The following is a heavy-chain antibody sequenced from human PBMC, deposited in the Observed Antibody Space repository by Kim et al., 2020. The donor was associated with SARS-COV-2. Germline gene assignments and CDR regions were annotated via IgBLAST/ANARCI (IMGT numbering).Heavy chain of an antibody. D-gene: IGHD2-2*01. J-gene: IGHJ6*02. CDR2: IYYSGST. CDR1: GGSVSSGSYY. Sequence: SETLSLTCTVSGGSVSSGSYYWSWIRQPPGKGLEWIGYIYYSGSTNYNPSLKSRVTISVDTSKNQFSLKLSSVTAADTAVYYFARVQFYCSRTSCYRGPHWRMDVWGQGTTVTVSS. CDR3: ARVQFYCSRTSCYRGPHWRMDV. V-gene: IGHV4-61*01.